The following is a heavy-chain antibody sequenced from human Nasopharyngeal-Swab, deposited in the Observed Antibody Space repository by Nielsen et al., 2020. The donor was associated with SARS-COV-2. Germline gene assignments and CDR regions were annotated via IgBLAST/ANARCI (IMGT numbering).Heavy chain of an antibody. Sequence: WIRQPPGKGLEWIGSIYYSGSAYYNPSLKSRVTICVDTSKNQFSLKLSSVTAADTAVYYCARAARYSSTWSLPYDAFDIWGQGTMVTVS. CDR3: ARAARYSSTWSLPYDAFDI. CDR2: IYYSGSA. V-gene: IGHV4-39*07. J-gene: IGHJ3*02. D-gene: IGHD6-13*01.